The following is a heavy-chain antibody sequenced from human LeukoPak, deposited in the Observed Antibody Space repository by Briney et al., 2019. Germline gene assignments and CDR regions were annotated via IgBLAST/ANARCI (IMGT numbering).Heavy chain of an antibody. J-gene: IGHJ4*02. V-gene: IGHV2-70*11. Sequence: SGPTLVNPTQTLTLTCTFSGFALSTSGMCVSWIRQPPKKALEWLARIDWDDDKYYSTSLKTRLTISKDTSKNQVVLTMTNMDPVDTATYYCARSSFLGSSGYFDYWGQGTLVTVSS. D-gene: IGHD6-6*01. CDR3: ARSSFLGSSGYFDY. CDR2: IDWDDDK. CDR1: GFALSTSGMC.